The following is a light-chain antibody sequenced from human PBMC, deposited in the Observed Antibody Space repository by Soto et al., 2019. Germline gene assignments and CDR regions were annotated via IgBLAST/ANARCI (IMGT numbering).Light chain of an antibody. CDR2: GVS. Sequence: ELVLTQSPGTLSMSPGERVALSCRASQSVSKSFVAWYQQKPGQAPRPLIYGVSSRATGIPDRFSGSGSGTDFTLTISSLEPEDLAVYYGQQRSNWLWTFGQGTKVDIK. CDR1: QSVSKSF. V-gene: IGKV3D-20*02. J-gene: IGKJ1*01. CDR3: QQRSNWLWT.